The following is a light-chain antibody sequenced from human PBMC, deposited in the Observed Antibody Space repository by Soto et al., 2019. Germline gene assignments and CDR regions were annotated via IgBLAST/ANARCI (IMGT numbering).Light chain of an antibody. CDR1: QGVSTW. V-gene: IGKV1-12*01. J-gene: IGKJ2*01. CDR2: ASS. CDR3: QQAHSFPYT. Sequence: DIQMTQSPSSVSASVGDRVTITCRASQGVSTWLAWYQQKPGKAPNLVIYASSSLQSEVPSRFSGSGSGTDFTLTISSLQPEDSATYDCQQAHSFPYTFGQGTKVEIK.